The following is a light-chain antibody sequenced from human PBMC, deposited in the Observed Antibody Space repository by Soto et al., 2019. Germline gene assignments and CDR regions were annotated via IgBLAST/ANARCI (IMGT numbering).Light chain of an antibody. Sequence: DIQMTQSPSSLSASVGDEVTITCRASQTIMTYLNWYQLKPGKPPRLLIYAASSLQSGVPSRFSGSGSGIDFTLTISSLQPEDFATYSCQQSYNSPQTFGRGTKVDIK. CDR2: AAS. J-gene: IGKJ1*01. CDR1: QTIMTY. V-gene: IGKV1-39*01. CDR3: QQSYNSPQT.